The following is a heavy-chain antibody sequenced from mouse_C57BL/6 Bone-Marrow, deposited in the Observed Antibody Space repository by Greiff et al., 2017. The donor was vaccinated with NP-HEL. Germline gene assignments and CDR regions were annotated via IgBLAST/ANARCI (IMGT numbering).Heavy chain of an antibody. CDR3: STPTLGSCAMDY. CDR2: ISNGGGST. V-gene: IGHV5-12*01. J-gene: IGHJ4*01. Sequence: EVQLVESGGGLVQPGGSLKLSCAASGFTFSDYYMYWVRQTPEKRLEWVAYISNGGGSTYYPDTVKGRFTISRDNAKNTLYLQMSHLKSEDTATYYCSTPTLGSCAMDYWGQGTAVTVSS. CDR1: GFTFSDYY. D-gene: IGHD2-14*01.